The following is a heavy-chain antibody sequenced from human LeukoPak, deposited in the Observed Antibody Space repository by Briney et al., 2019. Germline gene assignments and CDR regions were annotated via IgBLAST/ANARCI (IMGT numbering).Heavy chain of an antibody. CDR1: GFTFSSYA. CDR3: AKARGTTGWLPYFDY. CDR2: VNDGGDNT. Sequence: GGSLRLSCSASGFTFSSYAMSWVRQAPGKELKWVSSVNDGGDNTYYADYLRGRFTVSRDNSRNTLWLQMNSLRAEDTAIYYCAKARGTTGWLPYFDYWGQGALVTVSS. D-gene: IGHD6-19*01. J-gene: IGHJ4*02. V-gene: IGHV3-23*01.